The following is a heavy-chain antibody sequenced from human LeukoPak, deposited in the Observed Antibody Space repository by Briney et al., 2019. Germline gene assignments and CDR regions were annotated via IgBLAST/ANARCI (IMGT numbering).Heavy chain of an antibody. Sequence: KSSETLSLTCTVSGGSISSYYWSWIRQPPGKGPEWIGYIYYSGSTNYNPSLKSRVTISVDTSKNQFSLKLSSVTAADTAVYYCAREDCSGGSCYFYYWGQGTLVTVSS. CDR2: IYYSGST. D-gene: IGHD2-15*01. CDR3: AREDCSGGSCYFYY. CDR1: GGSISSYY. J-gene: IGHJ4*02. V-gene: IGHV4-59*12.